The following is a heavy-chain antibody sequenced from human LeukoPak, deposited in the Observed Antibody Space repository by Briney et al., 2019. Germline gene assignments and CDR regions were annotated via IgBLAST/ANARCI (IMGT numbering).Heavy chain of an antibody. Sequence: SETLSLTCTVSGGSISSYYWSWIRQPPGKGLEWIGYIYYSGSTNYNPSLKSRVTISVDTSKNQFSLKLSSVTAADTAVYYCARGSRLIPKIVVVPAAKYYFDYWGQGTLVTVSS. CDR3: ARGSRLIPKIVVVPAAKYYFDY. V-gene: IGHV4-59*01. D-gene: IGHD2-2*01. J-gene: IGHJ4*02. CDR2: IYYSGST. CDR1: GGSISSYY.